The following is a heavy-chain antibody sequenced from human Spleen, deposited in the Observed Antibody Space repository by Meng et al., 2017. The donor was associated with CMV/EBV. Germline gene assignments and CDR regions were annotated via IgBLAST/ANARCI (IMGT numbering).Heavy chain of an antibody. CDR1: GGSISSSY. Sequence: SETLSLTCTVSGGSISSSYWNWIRQPPGKGLEWIGFIYYSGSTNYNPSLKSRVTISVDTSKNQFSLKMNSVTVADTAVYYCARHAGDSLGVMFDYWGQGTLVTVSS. CDR2: IYYSGST. CDR3: ARHAGDSLGVMFDY. J-gene: IGHJ4*02. V-gene: IGHV4-59*08. D-gene: IGHD2-21*02.